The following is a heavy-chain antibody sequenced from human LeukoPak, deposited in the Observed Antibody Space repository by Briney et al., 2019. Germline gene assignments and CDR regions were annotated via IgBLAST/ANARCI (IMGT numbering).Heavy chain of an antibody. D-gene: IGHD3-9*01. J-gene: IGHJ4*02. CDR1: GGTFSSYA. CDR2: IIPILGIA. Sequence: SVKVSCKASGGTFSSYAISWVRQAPGQGLEWMGRIIPILGIANYAQKFQGRVTITADKSTSTAYMELGSLRSEDTAVYYCARGDDILTGLADYWGQGTLVTVSS. CDR3: ARGDDILTGLADY. V-gene: IGHV1-69*04.